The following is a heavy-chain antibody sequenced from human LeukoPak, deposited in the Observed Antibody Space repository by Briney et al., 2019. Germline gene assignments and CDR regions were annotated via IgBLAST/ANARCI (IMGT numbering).Heavy chain of an antibody. D-gene: IGHD4-17*01. CDR2: IKQDGSEK. CDR1: GFTFSSYW. CDR3: ARDGHFDYGDYYYGMDV. J-gene: IGHJ6*02. V-gene: IGHV3-7*01. Sequence: GGSLRLSCAASGFTFSSYWMSWVRQAPGKGLEWVANIKQDGSEKYYVDSVKGRFTISRDNAKNSLYLQMNSLRAEDTAVYYCARDGHFDYGDYYYGMDVWGQGTTVTVSS.